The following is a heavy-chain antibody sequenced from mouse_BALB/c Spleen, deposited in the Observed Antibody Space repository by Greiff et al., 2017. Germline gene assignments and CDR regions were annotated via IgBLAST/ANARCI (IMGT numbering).Heavy chain of an antibody. CDR2: ISSGGSYT. V-gene: IGHV5-6*02. J-gene: IGHJ2*01. CDR1: GFTFSSYG. Sequence: DVMLVESGGDLVKPGGSLKLSCAASGFTFSSYGMSWVRQTPDKRLEWVATISSGGSYTYYPDSVKGRFTISRDNAKNTLYLQMSSLKSEDTAMYYCARENWDVYYFDYWGQGTTLTVSS. CDR3: ARENWDVYYFDY. D-gene: IGHD4-1*01.